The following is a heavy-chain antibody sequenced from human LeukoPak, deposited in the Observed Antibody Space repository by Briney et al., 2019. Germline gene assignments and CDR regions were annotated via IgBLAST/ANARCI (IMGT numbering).Heavy chain of an antibody. CDR1: GDTFSSYA. Sequence: GASVKVSCKASGDTFSSYAINWVRRAPGQGLEWMGGTIPIFGTANYAQKFQGRVAITTDESTSTAYMELSSLRSEDTAVYYCARVFARSGEIRGSYYYYWGQGTLVTVSS. J-gene: IGHJ4*02. CDR2: TIPIFGTA. V-gene: IGHV1-69*05. D-gene: IGHD1-26*01. CDR3: ARVFARSGEIRGSYYYY.